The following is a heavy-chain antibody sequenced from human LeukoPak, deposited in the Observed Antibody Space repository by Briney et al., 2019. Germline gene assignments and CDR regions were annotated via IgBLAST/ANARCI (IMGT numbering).Heavy chain of an antibody. CDR2: IYTSGST. J-gene: IGHJ6*03. D-gene: IGHD3-3*01. CDR1: GGSISSGSYY. V-gene: IGHV4-61*02. Sequence: SETLSLTCTVSGGSISSGSYYWNWIRQPAGKGLEWIGRIYTSGSTNYNPSLNSRVTISVDASKNQFSLKVSFVSAADTAVYYCARTTFWSGRSPDYHHCYMDVWGKGTTVTVSS. CDR3: ARTTFWSGRSPDYHHCYMDV.